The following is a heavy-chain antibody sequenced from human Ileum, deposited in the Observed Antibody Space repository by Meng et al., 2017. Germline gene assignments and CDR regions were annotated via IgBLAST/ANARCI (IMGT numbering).Heavy chain of an antibody. J-gene: IGHJ4*02. CDR1: GGSMRSGDNY. V-gene: IGHV4-30-4*01. CDR3: ARGAYLGSGYSFYY. Sequence: QVQLQESGPGLVNPSQTLSLTCSVSGGSMRSGDNYWSWIRQPPGKGLEWIGYIYYSGSTYYTPSLKSRVIMSVDTSANRFSLNLNSVTAADTAVYFCARGAYLGSGYSFYYWGQGAMVTVSS. D-gene: IGHD3-10*01. CDR2: IYYSGST.